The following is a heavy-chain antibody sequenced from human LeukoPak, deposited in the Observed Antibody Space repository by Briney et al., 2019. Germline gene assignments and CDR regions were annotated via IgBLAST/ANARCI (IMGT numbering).Heavy chain of an antibody. V-gene: IGHV3-30*18. CDR1: GFTFSSYG. D-gene: IGHD3-10*01. CDR2: ISYDGSNK. J-gene: IGHJ6*02. CDR3: AKDYMVRGYDYYYGMDV. Sequence: GGSLRLSCAASGFTFSSYGMHWVRQAPGKGLEWVAVISYDGSNKYYADSVKGRFTISRDNSKNTLYLQMNSLRAEDTAVYYGAKDYMVRGYDYYYGMDVWGQGTTVTVSS.